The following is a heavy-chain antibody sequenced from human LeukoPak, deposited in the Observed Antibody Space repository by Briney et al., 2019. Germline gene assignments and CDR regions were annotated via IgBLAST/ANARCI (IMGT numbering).Heavy chain of an antibody. CDR1: GGSISSYY. J-gene: IGHJ4*02. CDR3: AREDGNYVFDY. D-gene: IGHD4-17*01. Sequence: SETLSLTCTVSGGSISSYYWSWIRQPPGKGLEWIAYIYYTGTTNYNPSLKSRVTMLVDTSKNQFSLKLTSVTAADTAVYYCAREDGNYVFDYWGQGTLVTVSS. CDR2: IYYTGTT. V-gene: IGHV4-59*01.